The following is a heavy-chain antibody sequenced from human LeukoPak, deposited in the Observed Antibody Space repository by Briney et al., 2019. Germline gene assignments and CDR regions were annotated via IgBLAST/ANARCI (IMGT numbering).Heavy chain of an antibody. J-gene: IGHJ3*02. Sequence: SETLSLTCTVSGGSISSYYWSWIGQPPGKGLEWIGYIYYSGSTNYNPSLKSRVTISVDTSKNQFSLKLSSVTAADTAVYYCARARYSDSSSWYAKDAFDIWGQGTMVTVSS. V-gene: IGHV4-59*01. CDR1: GGSISSYY. D-gene: IGHD6-13*01. CDR3: ARARYSDSSSWYAKDAFDI. CDR2: IYYSGST.